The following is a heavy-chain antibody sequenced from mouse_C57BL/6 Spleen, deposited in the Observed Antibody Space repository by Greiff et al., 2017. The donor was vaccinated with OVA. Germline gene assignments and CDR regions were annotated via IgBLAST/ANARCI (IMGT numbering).Heavy chain of an antibody. V-gene: IGHV2-2*01. D-gene: IGHD2-2*01. CDR1: GFSLTSYG. J-gene: IGHJ2*01. CDR2: IWSGGST. CDR3: ARMGLPHYFDD. Sequence: VQLQESGPGLVQPSQSLSITCTVSGFSLTSYGVHWVRQSPGKGLEWLGVIWSGGSTDYNAAFISRLSISKDNSKSQVFFKMNSLQADDTAIYYCARMGLPHYFDDWGQGTTLTVSS.